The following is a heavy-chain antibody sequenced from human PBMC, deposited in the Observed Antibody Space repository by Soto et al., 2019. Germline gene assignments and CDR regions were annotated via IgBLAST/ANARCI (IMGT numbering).Heavy chain of an antibody. CDR1: GGTFSSYA. J-gene: IGHJ6*02. D-gene: IGHD2-15*01. CDR2: IIPIFATA. V-gene: IGHV1-69*13. Sequence: GASVKVSCKAPGGTFSSYAISWVRQAPGQGLEWMGGIIPIFATAKYARKFQGRVTITADESTSTGYMELSNLRSEDTAVYYCARSQGGSSSLDIYYYYYGMDVWGQGTTVTVSS. CDR3: ARSQGGSSSLDIYYYYYGMDV.